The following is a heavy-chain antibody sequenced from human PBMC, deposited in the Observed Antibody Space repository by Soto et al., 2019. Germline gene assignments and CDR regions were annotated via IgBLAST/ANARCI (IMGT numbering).Heavy chain of an antibody. D-gene: IGHD3-9*01. V-gene: IGHV1-18*01. CDR2: ISAYNGNT. Sequence: ASVKVSCKASGYTFTSYGISWVRQAPGQGLEWMGWISAYNGNTNYTQKLQGRVTMTTDTPTSSAFMELRSLRSVDTAVNYCTREVPGDSYCDILTGYVRLDYWGQGTLVTVSS. CDR3: TREVPGDSYCDILTGYVRLDY. CDR1: GYTFTSYG. J-gene: IGHJ4*02.